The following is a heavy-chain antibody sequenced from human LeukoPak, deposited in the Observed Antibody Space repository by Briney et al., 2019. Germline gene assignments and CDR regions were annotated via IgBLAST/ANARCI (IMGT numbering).Heavy chain of an antibody. J-gene: IGHJ3*02. Sequence: GGSLRLSCAASGFTFSSYSMNWVRQAPGKGLEWVSSISSSSSYIYYADSVKGRFTISRDNAKNSLYLQMNSLRAEDTAVYYCASYQLLNAFDIWGQGTMVTVSS. CDR2: ISSSSSYI. V-gene: IGHV3-21*01. CDR3: ASYQLLNAFDI. D-gene: IGHD2-2*01. CDR1: GFTFSSYS.